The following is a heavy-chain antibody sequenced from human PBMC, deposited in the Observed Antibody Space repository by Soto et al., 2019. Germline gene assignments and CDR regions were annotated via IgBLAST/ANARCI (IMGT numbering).Heavy chain of an antibody. CDR1: GDSFPSFW. Sequence: PGESLKISCKVSGDSFPSFWIGWVRQMPGKGLEWLGSIYPGDSDTRYSPSFQGQGTISADKDITTAYLQWSSLKASATAMYYCARQHPLDSRGLYNWGQGTLVTVSS. D-gene: IGHD1-1*01. V-gene: IGHV5-51*01. J-gene: IGHJ4*02. CDR3: ARQHPLDSRGLYN. CDR2: IYPGDSDT.